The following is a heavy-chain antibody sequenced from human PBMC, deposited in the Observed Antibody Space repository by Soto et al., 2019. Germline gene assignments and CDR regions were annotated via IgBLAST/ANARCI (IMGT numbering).Heavy chain of an antibody. V-gene: IGHV4-39*01. CDR3: ARQVVDGTVAGAGSLDY. D-gene: IGHD6-19*01. CDR1: GGSISSTSYY. J-gene: IGHJ4*02. Sequence: QLQLQESGPGLVKPSETLSLTCTVSGGSISSTSYYWVWIRQPPGKGLEWIGSVYYSGSTYYDRSLKSRVTMSVDTSENQFSLRLRSVTAADTALYYCARQVVDGTVAGAGSLDYWGQGTLVTVSS. CDR2: VYYSGST.